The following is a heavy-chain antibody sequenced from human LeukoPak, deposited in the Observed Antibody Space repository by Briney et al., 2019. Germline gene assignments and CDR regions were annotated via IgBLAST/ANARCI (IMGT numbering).Heavy chain of an antibody. V-gene: IGHV3-33*01. CDR1: GFTFSSYG. Sequence: GRSLRLSCAASGFTFSSYGMHWVRQAPGKGLEWVAVIWYDGSNKYYADSVKGRFTISRDNSKNTLYLQMNSLRGEDTAVYYCARGRHCSGGRCYSDFDSWGQGTLVTVSS. CDR3: ARGRHCSGGRCYSDFDS. D-gene: IGHD2-15*01. CDR2: IWYDGSNK. J-gene: IGHJ4*02.